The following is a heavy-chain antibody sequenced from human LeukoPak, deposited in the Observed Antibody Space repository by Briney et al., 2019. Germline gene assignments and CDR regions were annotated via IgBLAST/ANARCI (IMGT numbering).Heavy chain of an antibody. CDR3: ARAQRVRYYMDV. J-gene: IGHJ6*03. CDR2: ISWNSGSI. V-gene: IGHV3-9*01. CDR1: GFTFDDYA. Sequence: PGGSLRLSCAASGFTFDDYAMHWVRQAPGKGLEWVSGISWNSGSIGYADSVKGRFTISRDNAKNSLYLQMNSLRAEDAALYYCARAQRVRYYMDVGGKGTTVTVPS. D-gene: IGHD6-6*01.